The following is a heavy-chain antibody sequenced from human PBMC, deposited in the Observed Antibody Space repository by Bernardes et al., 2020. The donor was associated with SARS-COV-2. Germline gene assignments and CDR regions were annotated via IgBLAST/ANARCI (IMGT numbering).Heavy chain of an antibody. CDR3: AAGATIAY. CDR1: GFTFSTYS. V-gene: IGHV3-21*01. CDR2: ISSFSSYI. Sequence: GESLRLSCAASGFTFSTYSMNWVRQAPGKGLEWFSSISSFSSYINYADSVKGRFTISRDNAKNSLYLQMNSLRVEDTAVYYCAAGATIAYWGQGTLVTASS. J-gene: IGHJ4*02. D-gene: IGHD1-26*01.